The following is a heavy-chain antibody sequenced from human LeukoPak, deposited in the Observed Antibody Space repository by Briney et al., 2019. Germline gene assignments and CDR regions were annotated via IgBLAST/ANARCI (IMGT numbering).Heavy chain of an antibody. CDR1: GYSFTNYW. V-gene: IGHV5-51*01. CDR3: ARRYPISKAFDI. CDR2: IYPGDSDT. J-gene: IGHJ3*02. D-gene: IGHD2-15*01. Sequence: HGESLKISCKGSGYSFTNYWIAWVRQMPGKGLEWMGIIYPGDSDTRYSPSFQGQVTISADKSISTAFLQWSSLKASDTAMYYCARRYPISKAFDIWGQGTMVTVSS.